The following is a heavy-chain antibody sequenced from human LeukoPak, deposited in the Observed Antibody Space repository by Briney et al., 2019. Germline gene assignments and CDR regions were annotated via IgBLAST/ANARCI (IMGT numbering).Heavy chain of an antibody. CDR1: GFTFSSYV. CDR3: ARGTTVVKDYYYMDV. CDR2: ISYDGSNE. Sequence: PGGSLRLSCAASGFTFSSYVMHWVRQAPGKGLEWVAIISYDGSNEYYADSVKGRFTISRDNSKNTLYLQMNSLRAADTAVYYCARGTTVVKDYYYMDVWGKGTTVTVSS. V-gene: IGHV3-30*04. D-gene: IGHD4-23*01. J-gene: IGHJ6*03.